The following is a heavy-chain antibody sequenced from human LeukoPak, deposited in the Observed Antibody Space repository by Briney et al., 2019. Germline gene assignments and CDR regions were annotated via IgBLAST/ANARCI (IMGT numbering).Heavy chain of an antibody. CDR2: IWYDGSNK. Sequence: GGSLRLSCAASGFTFSSYGMHWVRQAPGKGLEWVAVIWYDGSNKYYADSVKGRFTISRDNSKNTLCLQMNSLRAEDTAVCYCARGPMVRGALYYFDYWGQGTLVTVSS. V-gene: IGHV3-33*01. CDR1: GFTFSSYG. CDR3: ARGPMVRGALYYFDY. D-gene: IGHD3-10*01. J-gene: IGHJ4*02.